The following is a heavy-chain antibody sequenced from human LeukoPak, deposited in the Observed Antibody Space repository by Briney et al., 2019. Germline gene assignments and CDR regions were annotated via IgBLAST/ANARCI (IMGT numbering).Heavy chain of an antibody. J-gene: IGHJ4*02. D-gene: IGHD6-13*01. CDR1: GFTFSSYA. V-gene: IGHV3-30*04. CDR3: ASGDSSSWYSYHYFDY. Sequence: PGRSLRLSCAASGFTFSSYAMHWVRQAPGKGLEWVAFIRYDGSNKYYADSVKGRFTISRDNSKNTLYLQVNSLRAEDTAVYYCASGDSSSWYSYHYFDYWGQGTLVTVSS. CDR2: IRYDGSNK.